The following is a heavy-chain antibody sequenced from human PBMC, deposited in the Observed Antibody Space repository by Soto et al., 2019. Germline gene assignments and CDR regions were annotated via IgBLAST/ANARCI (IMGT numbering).Heavy chain of an antibody. CDR1: GGTFSSYA. J-gene: IGHJ6*02. D-gene: IGHD2-15*01. Sequence: GGSVKVSCKASGGTFSSYAISWVRQAPGQGLEWMGGIIPIFGTANYAQKFQGRVTITPDESTSTAYMELSSLRSEDTAVYYCASPIRDCSGGSCYPQNYYYYGMDVWGQGTTVTVSS. CDR2: IIPIFGTA. CDR3: ASPIRDCSGGSCYPQNYYYYGMDV. V-gene: IGHV1-69*13.